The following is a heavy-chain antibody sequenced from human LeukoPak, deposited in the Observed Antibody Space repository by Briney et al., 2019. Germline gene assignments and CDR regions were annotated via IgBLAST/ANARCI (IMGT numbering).Heavy chain of an antibody. CDR3: ARDHSNWNYAPDF. CDR2: ISASNGNT. J-gene: IGHJ4*02. V-gene: IGHV1-18*04. CDR1: GYTFTGYY. Sequence: WASVKVSCKASGYTFTGYYMHWVRQAPGQGLQWLGWISASNGNTNYAQKFRDRVTMSTDTSTGTAYLDVRSLTSDDTAVYYCARDHSNWNYAPDFWGQGTLVIVSS. D-gene: IGHD1-7*01.